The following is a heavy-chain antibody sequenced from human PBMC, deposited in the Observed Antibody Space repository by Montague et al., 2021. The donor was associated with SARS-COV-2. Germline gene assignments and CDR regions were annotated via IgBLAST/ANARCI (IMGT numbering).Heavy chain of an antibody. CDR2: INHSGNT. J-gene: IGHJ4*02. Sequence: SETLSLTCAVYGGSFSDYHWSWIRQPPGQGLEWIGEINHSGNTNYNPSLKSRVTISRDTSKSQFSLKLSSVTAADTAVYYCARGLTDTSMIVVVLLGASHYFDYWGQGTLVTVSS. D-gene: IGHD3-22*01. CDR1: GGSFSDYH. V-gene: IGHV4-34*01. CDR3: ARGLTDTSMIVVVLLGASHYFDY.